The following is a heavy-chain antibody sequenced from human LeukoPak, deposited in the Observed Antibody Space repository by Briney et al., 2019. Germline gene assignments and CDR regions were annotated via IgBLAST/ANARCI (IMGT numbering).Heavy chain of an antibody. D-gene: IGHD2-2*01. J-gene: IGHJ3*02. V-gene: IGHV4-34*01. CDR3: ARDSRQGQLLLGGVAFDI. Sequence: SETLSLTCAVYGGSFSGYYWSWIRQPPGKGLEWIGEINHSGSTNYNPSLKSRVTMSVDTSKNQFSLNLSSVTAADTAVYYCARDSRQGQLLLGGVAFDIWGQGTMVTVSS. CDR1: GGSFSGYY. CDR2: INHSGST.